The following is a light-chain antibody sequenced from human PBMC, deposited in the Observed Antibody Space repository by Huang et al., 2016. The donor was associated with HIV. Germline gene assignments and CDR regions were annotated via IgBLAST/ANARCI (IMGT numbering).Light chain of an antibody. Sequence: ETVMTQSPASLSVSPGERATLSCRASQSVRNNLAWYQQKPGQAPRLLIYGASTRATGIPARFSGSGSGTEFTRTISSLQSEDFAFYYCQQYNNWPPWTFGRGTKVEIK. CDR1: QSVRNN. CDR2: GAS. J-gene: IGKJ1*01. CDR3: QQYNNWPPWT. V-gene: IGKV3-15*01.